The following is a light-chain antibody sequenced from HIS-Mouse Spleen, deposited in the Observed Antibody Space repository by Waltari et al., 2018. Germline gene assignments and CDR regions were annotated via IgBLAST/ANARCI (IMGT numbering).Light chain of an antibody. CDR1: ALPQQY. CDR2: KDS. CDR3: QSADSSGTYSVV. V-gene: IGLV3-25*03. J-gene: IGLJ2*01. Sequence: SYELTQPPSVSVSPGQTARITCSGDALPQQYAYWYQQEPGQAPGLVIYKDSERPTGVPERFSGASSGTTVTLTISGVQAEDEADYYCQSADSSGTYSVVFGGGTKLTVL.